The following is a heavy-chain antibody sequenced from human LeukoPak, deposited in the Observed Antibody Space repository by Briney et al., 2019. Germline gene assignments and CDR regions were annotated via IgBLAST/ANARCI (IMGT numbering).Heavy chain of an antibody. D-gene: IGHD4-17*01. V-gene: IGHV3-64*01. CDR2: ISSNGGST. CDR1: GFTFSSYA. CDR3: ERGAMTTVIAHLGY. Sequence: GGSLRLSCAASGFTFSSYAMHWVRQAPGKGLEYVSAISSNGGSTYYANSVKGRFTISRDNSKNTLYLQMGSLRAEDMAVYYCERGAMTTVIAHLGYWGQGTLVTVSS. J-gene: IGHJ4*02.